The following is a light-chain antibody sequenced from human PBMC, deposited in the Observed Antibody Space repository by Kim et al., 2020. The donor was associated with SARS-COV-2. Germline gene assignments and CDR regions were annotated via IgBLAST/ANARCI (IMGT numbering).Light chain of an antibody. CDR1: SGSIASNY. CDR2: EDN. J-gene: IGLJ3*02. V-gene: IGLV6-57*04. Sequence: NFMLTQPLSVSESPGKTVTISCTRSSGSIASNYVQWYQQRPGSAPTTVIYEDNQRPSGVPDRFSGSIDSSSNSASLTISGLKTEDEADYYCQSYDSSNWVFGGGTQLTVL. CDR3: QSYDSSNWV.